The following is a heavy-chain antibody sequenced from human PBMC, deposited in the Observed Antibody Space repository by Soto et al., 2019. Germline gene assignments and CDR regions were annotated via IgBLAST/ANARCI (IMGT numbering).Heavy chain of an antibody. CDR1: GGTFSSYA. CDR2: IIPIFGST. J-gene: IGHJ4*02. Sequence: SVKVSCKASGGTFSSYAISWVRQAPGQGLEWMGGIIPIFGSTKYPQRFQGRVTMTRDTSTSTVYMELSSLRSEDTAVYYCARVGYSSSWYSYGYWGQGTLVTVSS. CDR3: ARVGYSSSWYSYGY. D-gene: IGHD6-13*01. V-gene: IGHV1-69*05.